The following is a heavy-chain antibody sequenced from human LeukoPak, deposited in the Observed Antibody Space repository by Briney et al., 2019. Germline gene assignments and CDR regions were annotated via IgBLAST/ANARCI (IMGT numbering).Heavy chain of an antibody. CDR1: GGSISSYY. V-gene: IGHV4-59*01. Sequence: SETLSLTCTVSGGSISSYYWSWIRQPPGQGLEWNGYIYYSGSTNYNPSLKSRVTISVDTSKNQFSLKLSSVTAADTAVYYCASIIAAAGYYYYMDVWGKGTTVTISS. J-gene: IGHJ6*03. CDR3: ASIIAAAGYYYYMDV. CDR2: IYYSGST. D-gene: IGHD6-13*01.